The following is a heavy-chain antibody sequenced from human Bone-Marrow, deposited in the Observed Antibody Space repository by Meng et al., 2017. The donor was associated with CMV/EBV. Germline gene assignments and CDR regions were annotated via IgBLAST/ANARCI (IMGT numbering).Heavy chain of an antibody. Sequence: GECLKISCAASGFTFSSYAMHWVRQAPGKGLEWVAVISYDGSNKYYADSVKGRFTISRDNSKNTLYLQMNSLRAEDTAVYYCARGPSFQRYCSSTSCYSEYFQHWGQGTLVTVSS. CDR2: ISYDGSNK. V-gene: IGHV3-30*04. D-gene: IGHD2-2*01. J-gene: IGHJ1*01. CDR1: GFTFSSYA. CDR3: ARGPSFQRYCSSTSCYSEYFQH.